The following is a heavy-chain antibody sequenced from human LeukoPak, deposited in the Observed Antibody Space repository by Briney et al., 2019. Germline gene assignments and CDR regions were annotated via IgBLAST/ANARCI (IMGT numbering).Heavy chain of an antibody. CDR2: IIPIFGTA. CDR3: ARGPGGYSGYEAVY. CDR1: GGTFSSYA. Sequence: GASVKVSCKASGGTFSSYAISWVRQAPGQGLEWMGGIIPIFGTANYAQKFQGRVTITADKSTSTAYMELSSLRSEDTAVYYCARGPGGYSGYEAVYWGQGTLVTVSS. J-gene: IGHJ4*02. V-gene: IGHV1-69*06. D-gene: IGHD5-12*01.